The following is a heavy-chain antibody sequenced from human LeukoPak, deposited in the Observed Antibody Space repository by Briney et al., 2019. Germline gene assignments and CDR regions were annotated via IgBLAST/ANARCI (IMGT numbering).Heavy chain of an antibody. J-gene: IGHJ4*02. CDR1: GGSFSDYS. V-gene: IGHV4-34*01. Sequence: PSETLSLTCAVYGGSFSDYSWTWIRQPPGKGLEWIGEIDHSGSTNYNPSLKSRVTISVDTSKKRFSLKLSSVTAADTAVYYCATRLPTDYWGQGTLVTVSS. CDR2: IDHSGST. CDR3: ATRLPTDY. D-gene: IGHD5-12*01.